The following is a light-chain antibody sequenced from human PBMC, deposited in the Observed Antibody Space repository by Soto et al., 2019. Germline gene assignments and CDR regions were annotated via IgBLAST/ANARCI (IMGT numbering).Light chain of an antibody. CDR3: QQYYTYPWT. Sequence: AIRMTQSPSSLSASAGDKVTITCRASQGISSYLAWFQQKPGRAPKLLMSATSTLQSNVPSRFSGSGSGTDFSLTIGCLQSEDFATSYCQQYYTYPWTFGQGTNVEIK. CDR1: QGISSY. V-gene: IGKV1-8*01. J-gene: IGKJ1*01. CDR2: ATS.